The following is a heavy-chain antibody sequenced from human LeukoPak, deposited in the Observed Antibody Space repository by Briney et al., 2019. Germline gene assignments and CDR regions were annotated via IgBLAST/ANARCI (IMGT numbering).Heavy chain of an antibody. J-gene: IGHJ4*02. CDR1: GFTFSDYY. D-gene: IGHD5-18*01. Sequence: GGSLRLSCAASGFTFSDYYMSWIRQAPGKGLEWVSYISSSGSTIYYADSVKGRFTISRDNARNSLYLQMNNLRVEDTAVYYCARDQPIGYNYGYPFDNWGQGTLVTVSS. CDR2: ISSSGSTI. CDR3: ARDQPIGYNYGYPFDN. V-gene: IGHV3-11*04.